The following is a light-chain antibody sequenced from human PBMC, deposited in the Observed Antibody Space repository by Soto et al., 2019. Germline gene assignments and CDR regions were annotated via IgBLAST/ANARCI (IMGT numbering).Light chain of an antibody. CDR3: QQFSSYPLT. CDR1: QSVSSY. CDR2: DAS. J-gene: IGKJ4*01. V-gene: IGKV3-11*01. Sequence: EIVLTQSPATVSLSPGERATLSCRASQSVSSYLAWYQQKPGQAPRLLIFDASNRATGIPARFSGGGSGTDFTLTISRLEPEDFAVYYCQQFSSYPLTFGGGTKVDIK.